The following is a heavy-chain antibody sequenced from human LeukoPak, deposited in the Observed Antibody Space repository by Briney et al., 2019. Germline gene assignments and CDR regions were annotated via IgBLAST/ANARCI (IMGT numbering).Heavy chain of an antibody. Sequence: GGSLRLSCAASGFTFSSYSMNWVRQAPGQGLEWVAFTRFDGTNRDIADSVKGRFFISRDNSENMLYLQMNNLRPEDTAVYYCAKNRGDYGDYHPGDYWGQGTLVTVSS. CDR2: TRFDGTNR. J-gene: IGHJ4*02. V-gene: IGHV3-30*02. D-gene: IGHD4-17*01. CDR1: GFTFSSYS. CDR3: AKNRGDYGDYHPGDY.